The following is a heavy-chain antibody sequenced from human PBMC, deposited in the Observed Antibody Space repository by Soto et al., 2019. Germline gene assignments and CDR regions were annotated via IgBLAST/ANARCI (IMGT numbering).Heavy chain of an antibody. CDR2: IYSGGST. CDR1: GFIVSSNY. CDR3: ARDSGGWPRGFDS. Sequence: PGGSLRLSCAASGFIVSSNYMNWVRQAPGKGLEWVSVIYSGGSTYSADSVKGRFTISRDISKNTVYLQMNSLRAEDTAVYYCARDSGGWPRGFDSWGQGTLVTVSS. D-gene: IGHD6-19*01. V-gene: IGHV3-53*01. J-gene: IGHJ4*02.